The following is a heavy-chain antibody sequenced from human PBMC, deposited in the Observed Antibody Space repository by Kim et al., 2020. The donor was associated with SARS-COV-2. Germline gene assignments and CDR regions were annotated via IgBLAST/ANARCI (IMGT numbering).Heavy chain of an antibody. V-gene: IGHV3-74*01. Sequence: GGSLRLSCAASGFSVSNYWINWVRHAPGKGLVWVSRISSDGRYTHYADSVKGRFTLSRDNAENTLFLQMNSLRAEDTAVYYCARDGQSVAPYAMDVWGQGTTVTVSS. CDR1: GFSVSNYW. D-gene: IGHD5-12*01. CDR3: ARDGQSVAPYAMDV. CDR2: ISSDGRYT. J-gene: IGHJ6*02.